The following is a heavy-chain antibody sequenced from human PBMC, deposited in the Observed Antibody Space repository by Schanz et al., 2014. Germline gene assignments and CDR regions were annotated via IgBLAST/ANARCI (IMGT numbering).Heavy chain of an antibody. Sequence: DVQLVESGGGLVQSGGSLRLSCAASGFNFGDYYMTWVRQAPGKGLESVAKINPDGSGKYYVVSVEGRFTISRDNAKNSLYLEMTSLRGEDTAVYYCARENLNWEAFDIWGQGTVVTVSS. CDR2: INPDGSGK. J-gene: IGHJ3*02. D-gene: IGHD7-27*01. CDR3: ARENLNWEAFDI. V-gene: IGHV3-7*03. CDR1: GFNFGDYY.